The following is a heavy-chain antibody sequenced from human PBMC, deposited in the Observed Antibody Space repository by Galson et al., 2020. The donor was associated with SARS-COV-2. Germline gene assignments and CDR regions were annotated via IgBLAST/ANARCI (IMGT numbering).Heavy chain of an antibody. CDR1: GGSISSSSYY. J-gene: IGHJ3*02. Sequence: SETLSLTCTVSGGSISSSSYYWGWIRQPPGKGLEWIGSIYYSGSTYYNPSLKSRVTISVDTSKNQFSLKLSSVTAADTAVYYCARPGGIGDYVWGSYRYTGSHAFDIWGQGTMVTVSS. CDR2: IYYSGST. D-gene: IGHD3-16*02. V-gene: IGHV4-39*01. CDR3: ARPGGIGDYVWGSYRYTGSHAFDI.